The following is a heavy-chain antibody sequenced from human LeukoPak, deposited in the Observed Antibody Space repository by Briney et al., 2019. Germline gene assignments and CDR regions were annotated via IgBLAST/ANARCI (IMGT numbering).Heavy chain of an antibody. D-gene: IGHD3-10*01. CDR3: AREGLFTMVRRGTLDN. CDR2: IIPSFRKP. V-gene: IGHV1-69*13. CDR1: GGTFSSDG. Sequence: GASVKVSCKASGGTFSSDGITWVRQAPGQGLEWMGGIIPSFRKPDYAKKFQGRVTLTADESTSTAYMELSSLRSEDTAVYYCAREGLFTMVRRGTLDNWGQGTPVTVSS. J-gene: IGHJ4*02.